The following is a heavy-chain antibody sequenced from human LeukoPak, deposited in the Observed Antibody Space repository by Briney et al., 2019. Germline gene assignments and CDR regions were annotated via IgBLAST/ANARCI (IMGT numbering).Heavy chain of an antibody. CDR1: GVSISTTNW. CDR3: TVFSY. CDR2: INHRGGT. V-gene: IGHV4-4*02. Sequence: SETLSLTCAVSGVSISTTNWWNWVRQTPGKGLQWIGEINHRGGTNYNPSLKSRVTMSVDKSNNRFSLKLSSVTAADTAVYYCTVFSYWGRGTLVTVSS. J-gene: IGHJ4*02. D-gene: IGHD3-3*01.